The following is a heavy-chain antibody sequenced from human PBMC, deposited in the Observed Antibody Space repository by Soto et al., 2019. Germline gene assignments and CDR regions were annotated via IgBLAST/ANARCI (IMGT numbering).Heavy chain of an antibody. CDR2: ISAYNGNT. Sequence: ASVKVSCKASGYTFTSYGISWVRQAPGQGLEWMGWISAYNGNTNYAQKLQGRVTMTTDTSTSTAYMELRSLRSDDTAVYYCARDGADRDYYYGMDVWGQGTTVTVSS. CDR3: ARDGADRDYYYGMDV. J-gene: IGHJ6*02. CDR1: GYTFTSYG. D-gene: IGHD3-16*01. V-gene: IGHV1-18*01.